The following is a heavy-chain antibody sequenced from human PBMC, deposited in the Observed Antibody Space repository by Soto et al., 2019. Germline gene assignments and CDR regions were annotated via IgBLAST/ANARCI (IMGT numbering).Heavy chain of an antibody. D-gene: IGHD3-22*01. CDR3: ARVGPWVPYYYDSSPYTFENWFDP. Sequence: SETLSLTCAVSGYSISSGYYWGWIRQTPGKGLEWIASIYHSGSTYYNPSLNSRVTLSIDMTNNHVSLILNSVTAADTAVYYCARVGPWVPYYYDSSPYTFENWFDPWGQGTLVTVSS. CDR1: GYSISSGYY. CDR2: IYHSGST. V-gene: IGHV4-38-2*01. J-gene: IGHJ5*02.